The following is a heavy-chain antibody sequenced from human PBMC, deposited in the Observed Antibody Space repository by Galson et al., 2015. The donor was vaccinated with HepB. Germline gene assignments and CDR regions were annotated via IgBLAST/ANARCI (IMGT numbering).Heavy chain of an antibody. V-gene: IGHV6-1*01. CDR3: AYGSDV. CDR1: GDSVTSNSAV. J-gene: IGHJ6*02. CDR2: TYFRSRWRI. Sequence: AISGDSVTSNSAVWNWITQSPSRGLEWLGRTYFRSRWRIDYSVSVKSRITINADTSQNQFSLHLNSMTPEDTAVHYCAYGSDVWGQGTTVIVSS.